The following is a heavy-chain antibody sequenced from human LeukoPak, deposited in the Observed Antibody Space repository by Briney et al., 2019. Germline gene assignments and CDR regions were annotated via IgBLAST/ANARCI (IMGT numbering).Heavy chain of an antibody. CDR2: ISSGSGNTI. V-gene: IGHV3-11*01. D-gene: IGHD6-25*01. CDR3: ARGHRGPYY. J-gene: IGHJ4*02. CDR1: GGSFSGYY. Sequence: PSETLSLTCAVYGGSFSGYYWSWIRQAPGKGPEWVSYISSGSGNTIFYADSVRGRFTISRDNAKNSLYLQMNSLRAEDTAVYYCARGHRGPYYWGQGTLVTVSS.